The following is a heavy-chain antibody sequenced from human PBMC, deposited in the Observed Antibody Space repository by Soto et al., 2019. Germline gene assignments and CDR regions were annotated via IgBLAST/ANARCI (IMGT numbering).Heavy chain of an antibody. Sequence: SETLSLTCAVYGGSFSGYYWSWIRQPPGKGLEWIGEINHSGSTNYNPSLKSRVTISVDTSKNQFSLKLTSVTAADTAIYYCASRQQQVALVDSWGQGTLVTVS. V-gene: IGHV4-34*01. D-gene: IGHD6-13*01. CDR3: ASRQQQVALVDS. CDR1: GGSFSGYY. J-gene: IGHJ4*02. CDR2: INHSGST.